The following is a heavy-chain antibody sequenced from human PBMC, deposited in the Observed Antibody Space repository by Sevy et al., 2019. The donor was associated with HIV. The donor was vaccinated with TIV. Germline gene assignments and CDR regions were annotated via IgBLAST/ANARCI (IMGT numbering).Heavy chain of an antibody. CDR1: GFIFSTYG. V-gene: IGHV3-30*02. CDR3: ATRGYSWLPSDAFEL. CDR2: IVNDGTNE. D-gene: IGHD1-26*01. Sequence: GGSLRLSCVGSGFIFSTYGMHWVRQAPGKGLQWLAYIVNDGTNEFYADSVRGRFTISRDNSKNTLSLQIDSLRVEDTAVYCCATRGYSWLPSDAFELWGQGTMVTVSS. J-gene: IGHJ3*01.